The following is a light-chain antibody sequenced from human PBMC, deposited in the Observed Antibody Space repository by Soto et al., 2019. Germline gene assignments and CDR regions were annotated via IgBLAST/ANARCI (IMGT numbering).Light chain of an antibody. CDR2: DVS. CDR1: SSDVGGYNY. J-gene: IGLJ1*01. Sequence: QSVLTQPRSVSGSPGQSVTISCTGTSSDVGGYNYVSWYQQHPGKAPKLMIYDVSKRPSGVPDRFSGSKSGNTASLTISGLQAEDEDDYYCCSYAGRSTLYVIGTGTQVT. V-gene: IGLV2-11*01. CDR3: CSYAGRSTLYV.